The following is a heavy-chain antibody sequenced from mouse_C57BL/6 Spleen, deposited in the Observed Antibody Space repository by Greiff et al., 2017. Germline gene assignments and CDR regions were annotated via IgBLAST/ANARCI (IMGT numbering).Heavy chain of an antibody. Sequence: QVQLQQSGAELVMPGASVKLSCKASGYTFTSYWMHWVKQRPGQGLEWIGEIDPSDSYTNYNQKFKGKSTLTVDKSSSTAYMQLSSLTSEDSAVYYCARGTTVVALDYWGQGTTLTVSS. V-gene: IGHV1-69*01. CDR2: IDPSDSYT. D-gene: IGHD1-1*01. CDR1: GYTFTSYW. J-gene: IGHJ2*01. CDR3: ARGTTVVALDY.